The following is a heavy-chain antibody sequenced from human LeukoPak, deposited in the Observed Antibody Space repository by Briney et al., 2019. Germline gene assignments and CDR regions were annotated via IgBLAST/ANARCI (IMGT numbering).Heavy chain of an antibody. V-gene: IGHV3-21*01. J-gene: IGHJ4*02. CDR1: GFTFSSYG. CDR3: ATDYGDYGAGDY. Sequence: GGSLRLSCAASGFTFSSYGMNWVRQAPGKGLEWVSSISRSGTYIYYADSLKGRFTISRDNAKNSLYLQMNSLRAEDTAAYYCATDYGDYGAGDYWGQGTLVTVSS. CDR2: ISRSGTYI. D-gene: IGHD4-17*01.